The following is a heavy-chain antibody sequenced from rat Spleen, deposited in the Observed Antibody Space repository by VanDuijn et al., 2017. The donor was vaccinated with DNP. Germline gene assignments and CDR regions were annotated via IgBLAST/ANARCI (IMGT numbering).Heavy chain of an antibody. CDR2: IQSGGST. J-gene: IGHJ1*01. D-gene: IGHD1-4*01. V-gene: IGHV2-27*01. Sequence: QVQLKESGPGLVQPSQTLSLTCTVSGFSLTSYHVHWVRQPPGKGLEWLGRIQSGGSTDYNSGLKSRLSISRDTSKRQVFLKMNSVQTEDTAMYFCARGINYPGPFGGPGTMVTVSS. CDR1: GFSLTSYH. CDR3: ARGINYPGPF.